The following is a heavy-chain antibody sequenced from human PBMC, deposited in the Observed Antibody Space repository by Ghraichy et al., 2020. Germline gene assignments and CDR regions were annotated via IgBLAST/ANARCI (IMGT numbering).Heavy chain of an antibody. D-gene: IGHD2-2*03. V-gene: IGHV3-21*01. CDR1: GFTFSSYS. CDR2: ISSSSSYI. CDR3: ASGYCSSTSCYLGFTDYYYYYGMDV. J-gene: IGHJ6*02. Sequence: LSLTCAASGFTFSSYSMNWVRQAPGKGLEWVSSISSSSSYIYYADSVKGRFTISRDNAKNSLYLQMNSLRAEDTAVYYCASGYCSSTSCYLGFTDYYYYYGMDVWGQGTTVTVSS.